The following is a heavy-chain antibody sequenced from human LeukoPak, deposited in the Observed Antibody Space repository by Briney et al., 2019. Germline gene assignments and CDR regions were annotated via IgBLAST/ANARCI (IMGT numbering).Heavy chain of an antibody. J-gene: IGHJ6*02. CDR3: ARGDYYGSGSYLYYYYYGMDV. V-gene: IGHV1-8*02. Sequence: EASVKVSCKASGHTFTSYDINWVRQATGQGLEWMGWMNPNSGNTGYAQKFQGRVTMTRNTSISTAYMELSSLRSEDTAVYYCARGDYYGSGSYLYYYYYGMDVWGQGTTVTVSS. CDR2: MNPNSGNT. D-gene: IGHD3-10*01. CDR1: GHTFTSYD.